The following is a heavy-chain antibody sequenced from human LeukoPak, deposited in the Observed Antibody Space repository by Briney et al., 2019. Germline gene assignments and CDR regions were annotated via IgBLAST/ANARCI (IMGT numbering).Heavy chain of an antibody. Sequence: ASVKVSCKASGYTFTSYGISWVRQAPGQGLEWMGWISAYNGNTNYAQKLQGRVTMTTDTSTSTAYMELRSLRSDDTAVYYCARDYYGDYMAYWFDPWGQGTLVTVSS. CDR2: ISAYNGNT. J-gene: IGHJ5*02. V-gene: IGHV1-18*01. CDR3: ARDYYGDYMAYWFDP. D-gene: IGHD4-17*01. CDR1: GYTFTSYG.